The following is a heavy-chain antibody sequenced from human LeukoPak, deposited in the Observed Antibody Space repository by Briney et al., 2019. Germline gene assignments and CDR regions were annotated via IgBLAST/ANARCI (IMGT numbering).Heavy chain of an antibody. CDR2: IYYSGST. Sequence: KPSETLSLTCTVSGGSITSHYWSWIRQPPGKGLEWIGYIYYSGSTNYNPSLKSRVTISVDTSKNQFSLKLSSVTAADTAVYYCARARGVIPVAFDIWGQGTMVTVSS. D-gene: IGHD3-10*01. CDR3: ARARGVIPVAFDI. J-gene: IGHJ3*02. V-gene: IGHV4-59*11. CDR1: GGSITSHY.